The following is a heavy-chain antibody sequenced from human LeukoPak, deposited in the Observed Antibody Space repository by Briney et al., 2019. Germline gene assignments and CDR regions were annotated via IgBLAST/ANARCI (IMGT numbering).Heavy chain of an antibody. CDR2: ISTDTGNT. J-gene: IGHJ4*02. CDR3: ARGATYGSNSWTLRWDYFAS. CDR1: GYTFKTYD. D-gene: IGHD6-13*01. V-gene: IGHV1-18*01. Sequence: GASVKVSCKCSGYTFKTYDVTWVRQAPGQGLEWMGWISTDTGNTNYAQSLQGRVTMTTDTSTTTAYMELRSLRSDDTAVYYCARGATYGSNSWTLRWDYFASWGQGTLVTVSS.